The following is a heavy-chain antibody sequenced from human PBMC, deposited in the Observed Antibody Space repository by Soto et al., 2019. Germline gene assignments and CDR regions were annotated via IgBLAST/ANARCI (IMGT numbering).Heavy chain of an antibody. D-gene: IGHD5-12*01. J-gene: IGHJ4*02. CDR3: ARYFHTYSGPPI. CDR2: VDHSGST. V-gene: IGHV4-38-2*01. CDR1: GYVITSGYY. Sequence: ETLSLTCFVSGYVITSGYYWCWIRQPPGKGLEWIGTVDHSGSTYYDPSLQGRVTISIDTSKNQFSLKLTSVTAADTALYYCARYFHTYSGPPIWGQGTLVTVSS.